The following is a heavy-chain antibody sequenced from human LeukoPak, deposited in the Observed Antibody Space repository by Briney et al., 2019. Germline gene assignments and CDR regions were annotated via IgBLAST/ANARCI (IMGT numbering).Heavy chain of an antibody. Sequence: GGSLRLSCAASELTFSGYDMHWVRQAPGKGLEWVAVISYDGSNKYYADSVKGRFTISRDNSKNTLYLQMNSLRAEDTAVYYCLSSGSYRPFDYWGQGTLVTVSS. CDR2: ISYDGSNK. CDR3: LSSGSYRPFDY. D-gene: IGHD1-26*01. V-gene: IGHV3-30*03. J-gene: IGHJ4*02. CDR1: ELTFSGYD.